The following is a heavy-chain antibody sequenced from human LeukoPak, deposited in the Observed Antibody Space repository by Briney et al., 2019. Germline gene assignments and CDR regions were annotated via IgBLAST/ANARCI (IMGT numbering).Heavy chain of an antibody. CDR1: GYSSTNYG. J-gene: IGHJ4*02. Sequence: GASVKVPCKASGYSSTNYGISWVRQAPGQGLEWMGGIIPIFGTANYAQKFQGRVTITADESTSTAYMELSSLRSEDTAVYYCAREVCSSTSCYGYFDYWGQGTLVTVSS. D-gene: IGHD2-2*01. CDR2: IIPIFGTA. CDR3: AREVCSSTSCYGYFDY. V-gene: IGHV1-69*13.